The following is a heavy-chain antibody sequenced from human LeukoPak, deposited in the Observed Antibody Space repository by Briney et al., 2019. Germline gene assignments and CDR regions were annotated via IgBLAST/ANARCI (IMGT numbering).Heavy chain of an antibody. D-gene: IGHD3-16*01. Sequence: PGGSLRLSCAASGFTVSNNYMSWVRQAPGKGLNWVSIIYRGGSTYYAAPVKDRFPIPRESSKDTVHLQMHSLRAEETAVYYCAGSYVSRSFDYLGEGALVTDSS. CDR2: IYRGGST. V-gene: IGHV3-66*01. CDR1: GFTVSNNY. CDR3: AGSYVSRSFDY. J-gene: IGHJ4*02.